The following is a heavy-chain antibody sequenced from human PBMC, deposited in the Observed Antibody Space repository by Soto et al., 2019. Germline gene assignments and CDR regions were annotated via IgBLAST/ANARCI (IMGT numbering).Heavy chain of an antibody. CDR3: AKEGIAAAGSSSWYYYYYYGMDV. Sequence: GGSLRLSCAASGFTFSSYGMHWVRQAPGKGLEWVAVISYDGSNKYYADSVKGRFTISRDNSKNTLYLQMNSLRAEDTAVYYCAKEGIAAAGSSSWYYYYYYGMDVWGQGTTVTVSS. D-gene: IGHD6-13*01. CDR2: ISYDGSNK. V-gene: IGHV3-30*18. J-gene: IGHJ6*02. CDR1: GFTFSSYG.